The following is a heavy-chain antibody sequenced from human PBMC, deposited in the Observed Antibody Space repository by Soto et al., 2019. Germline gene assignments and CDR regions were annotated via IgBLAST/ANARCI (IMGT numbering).Heavy chain of an antibody. J-gene: IGHJ1*01. V-gene: IGHV4-39*01. Sequence: QLRLLESGPGVVKPAETLSLTCTVSGGSISTTFYYWGWIRQSPGKGLEWIGTVFYNGKTFYSPSLHSRISISVDTSENQFSLRLTSVTAADTAVYYCVRHPINDDNYPAEVNFWGQGTLVTVSS. CDR1: GGSISTTFYY. CDR2: VFYNGKT. CDR3: VRHPINDDNYPAEVNF. D-gene: IGHD1-1*01.